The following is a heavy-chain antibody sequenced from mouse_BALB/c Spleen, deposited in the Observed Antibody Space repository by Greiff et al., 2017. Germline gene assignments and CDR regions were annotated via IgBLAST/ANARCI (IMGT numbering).Heavy chain of an antibody. CDR1: GYTFTSYN. CDR2: IYPGNGDT. Sequence: QVQLKQPGAELVKPGASVKMSCKASGYTFTSYNMHWVKQTPGQGLEWIGAIYPGNGDTSYNQKFKGKATLTADKSSSTAYMQLSSLTSEDSAVYYCARYHYGSSYYYAMDYWGQGTSVTVSS. D-gene: IGHD1-1*01. V-gene: IGHV1-12*01. CDR3: ARYHYGSSYYYAMDY. J-gene: IGHJ4*01.